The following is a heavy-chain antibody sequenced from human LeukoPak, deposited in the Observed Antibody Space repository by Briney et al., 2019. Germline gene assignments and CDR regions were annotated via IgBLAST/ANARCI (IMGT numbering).Heavy chain of an antibody. CDR3: ARQKRGRQEGFFDY. CDR1: GGSISSYY. V-gene: IGHV4-59*01. Sequence: SETLSLTCTVSGGSISSYYWSWIRQPPGKGLEWIGYISYSGSTNYNPSLKSRVTISVGTSKNQFSLKLSSVTAADTAVYYCARQKRGRQEGFFDYWGQGTLVTVSS. CDR2: ISYSGST. J-gene: IGHJ4*02.